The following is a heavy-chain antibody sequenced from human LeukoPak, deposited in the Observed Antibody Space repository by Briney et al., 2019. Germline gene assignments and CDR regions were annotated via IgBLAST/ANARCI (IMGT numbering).Heavy chain of an antibody. CDR3: ASGGNYVDY. CDR2: IYTSGST. J-gene: IGHJ4*02. CDR1: GGSFSGYY. D-gene: IGHD3-10*01. Sequence: PSETLSLTCAVYGGSFSGYYWSWLRQPAGKGLEWVGRIYTSGSTNYNPPLKSRVTISVDTSKNQFSLKLSSVTAADTAVYYRASGGNYVDYWGQGTLVTVSS. V-gene: IGHV4-59*10.